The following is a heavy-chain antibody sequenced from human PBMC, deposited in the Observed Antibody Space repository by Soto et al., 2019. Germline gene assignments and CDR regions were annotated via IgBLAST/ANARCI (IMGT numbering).Heavy chain of an antibody. CDR1: GGSISGFP. V-gene: IGHV4-59*01. D-gene: IGHD4-4*01. CDR2: IYHTGRT. J-gene: IGHJ4*02. Sequence: HVQLQESGPGQVKPSETLSLTCSVSGGSISGFPWIWIRQPPGKGLEWVGYIYHTGRTNYNPSLKSRLTVSLDMSRNQFSLQLSSVTAADTALYYCARVSNEYSGNGAFDYWGLGTLVTVSS. CDR3: ARVSNEYSGNGAFDY.